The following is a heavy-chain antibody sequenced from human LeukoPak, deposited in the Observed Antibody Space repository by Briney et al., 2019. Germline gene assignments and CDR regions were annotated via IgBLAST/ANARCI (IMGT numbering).Heavy chain of an antibody. CDR2: IYPGDSVT. CDR1: GFSFTTYW. V-gene: IGHV5-51*01. CDR3: ARQGVTIFVGGMDV. J-gene: IGHJ6*02. D-gene: IGHD3-3*01. Sequence: GESLKISCQTSGFSFTTYWIGWVRQMPGKGLEWMGIIYPGDSVTRYSPSFQGQVTISADKSISTAYLQWSSLKASDTAMYYCARQGVTIFVGGMDVWGQGTTVTVSS.